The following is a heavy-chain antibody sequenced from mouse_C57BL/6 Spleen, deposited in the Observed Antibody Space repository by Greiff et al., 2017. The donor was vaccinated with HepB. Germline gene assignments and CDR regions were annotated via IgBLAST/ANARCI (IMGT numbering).Heavy chain of an antibody. CDR3: ARGELGRFAY. Sequence: VQGVESGAELVKPGASVKISCKASGYAFSSYWMNWVKQRPGKGLEWIGQIYPGDGDTNYNGKFKGKATLTADKSSSTANMQLSSLTSEDSAVYFCARGELGRFAYWGQGTLVTVSA. D-gene: IGHD4-1*01. J-gene: IGHJ3*01. V-gene: IGHV1-80*01. CDR2: IYPGDGDT. CDR1: GYAFSSYW.